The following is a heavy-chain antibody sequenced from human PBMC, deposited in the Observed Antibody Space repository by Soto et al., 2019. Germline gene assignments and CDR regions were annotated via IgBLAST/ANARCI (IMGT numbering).Heavy chain of an antibody. CDR1: GYTFTSYG. Sequence: QVQLVQSGAEVKKPGASVKVSCKASGYTFTSYGISWVRQAPGQGLEWMGWISAYNGNTNYAQKHKGRVIMTTGTSTSTAYMELRSLRSDDTAVYYCAREVYCSSTSCYAASYYYYMDVWGKGTTVTVSS. V-gene: IGHV1-18*01. CDR3: AREVYCSSTSCYAASYYYYMDV. J-gene: IGHJ6*03. CDR2: ISAYNGNT. D-gene: IGHD2-2*01.